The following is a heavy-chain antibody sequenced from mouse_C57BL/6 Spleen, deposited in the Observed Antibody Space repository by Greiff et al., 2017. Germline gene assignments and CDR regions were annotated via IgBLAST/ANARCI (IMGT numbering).Heavy chain of an antibody. CDR2: IDPSDSYT. V-gene: IGHV1-69*01. CDR1: GYTFTSYW. CDR3: SRRRPYYYGSSYVDYAMDY. D-gene: IGHD1-1*01. Sequence: QVQLQQPGAELVMPGASVKLSCKASGYTFTSYWMHWVKQRPGQGLEWIGEIDPSDSYTNYNQKFKGKSTLTVDKSSSTAYMQLSSLTSEDSAVYYCSRRRPYYYGSSYVDYAMDYWGQGTSVTVSS. J-gene: IGHJ4*01.